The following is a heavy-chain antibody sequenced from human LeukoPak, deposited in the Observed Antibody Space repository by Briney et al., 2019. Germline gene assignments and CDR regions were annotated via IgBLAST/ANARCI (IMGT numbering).Heavy chain of an antibody. D-gene: IGHD2-2*02. CDR1: GYTFTGYY. Sequence: ASVKVSCKASGYTFTGYYMHWVRQAPGQGLKWMGWINPNSGGTNYAQKFQGRVTMTRDTSISTAYMELSRLRSDDTAVYYCARRYCSSTSCYSPFDYWGQGTLVTVSS. J-gene: IGHJ4*02. V-gene: IGHV1-2*02. CDR2: INPNSGGT. CDR3: ARRYCSSTSCYSPFDY.